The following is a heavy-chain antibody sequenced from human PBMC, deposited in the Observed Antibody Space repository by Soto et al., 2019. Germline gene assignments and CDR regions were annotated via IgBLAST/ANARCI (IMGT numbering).Heavy chain of an antibody. Sequence: GGSLRLSCAASGFTFSSYAMSWVRQAPGKGLEWVSAIRGSGGSTYYADSVKGRFTISRDNSKNTLYLQMNSLRAEDTAVYYCAKNRPLELGGPYDAFDIWGQGTMVTVSS. CDR3: AKNRPLELGGPYDAFDI. V-gene: IGHV3-23*01. J-gene: IGHJ3*02. CDR1: GFTFSSYA. CDR2: IRGSGGST. D-gene: IGHD1-7*01.